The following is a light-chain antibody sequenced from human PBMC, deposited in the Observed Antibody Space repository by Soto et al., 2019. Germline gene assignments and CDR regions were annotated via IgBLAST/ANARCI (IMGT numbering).Light chain of an antibody. Sequence: DIQMTQSPSTLSASVGARVPITCRASQSINSWLAWYQQKPGKAPQILIYDASTLKSGVPSRFSDSGSGTEFTLIISSLQPDDFATYYCQQYTSYSWTFGQGTKVDI. CDR2: DAS. J-gene: IGKJ1*01. CDR3: QQYTSYSWT. V-gene: IGKV1-5*01. CDR1: QSINSW.